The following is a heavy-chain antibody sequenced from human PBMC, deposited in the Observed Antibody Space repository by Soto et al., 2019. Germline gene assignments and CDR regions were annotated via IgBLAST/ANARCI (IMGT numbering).Heavy chain of an antibody. J-gene: IGHJ6*02. CDR2: ISSSSSTI. CDR3: AGILTTYGGGYYGMDV. D-gene: IGHD4-17*01. Sequence: EVQLVESGGGLVQPGGSLRLSCAASGFTFSSYTMNWVRQAPGKGLEWVSYISSSSSTIYYEDSVKGRFTISRDNAKNSLYLQMNSLRDEDTAVYYCAGILTTYGGGYYGMDVWGQGTTVTVSS. CDR1: GFTFSSYT. V-gene: IGHV3-48*02.